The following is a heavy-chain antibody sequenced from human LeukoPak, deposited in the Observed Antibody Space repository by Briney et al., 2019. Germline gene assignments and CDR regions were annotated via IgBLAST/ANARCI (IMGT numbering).Heavy chain of an antibody. Sequence: GGSLRLSCAASGFTFSSYSMNWVRQAPGKGLEWVSYISSSSSTIYYADSVKGRFTISRDNAKNSLYLQMNSLRDEDTAVYYCARGWYEALYYYYYMGVWGKGTTVTVSS. J-gene: IGHJ6*03. CDR3: ARGWYEALYYYYYMGV. V-gene: IGHV3-48*02. CDR1: GFTFSSYS. CDR2: ISSSSSTI. D-gene: IGHD6-13*01.